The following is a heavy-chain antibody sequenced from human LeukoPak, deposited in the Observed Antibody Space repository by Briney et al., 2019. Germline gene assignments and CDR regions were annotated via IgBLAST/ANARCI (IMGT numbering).Heavy chain of an antibody. CDR1: GFTFSSYS. Sequence: PGGSLRLSCAASGFTFSSYSMNWVRQAPGKGLEWASSISSSSSYIYYADSVKGRFTISRDNAENSLYLQMNSLRAEDTAVYYCARDHVAVAGCIDYWGQGTLVTVSS. V-gene: IGHV3-21*01. CDR3: ARDHVAVAGCIDY. CDR2: ISSSSSYI. D-gene: IGHD6-19*01. J-gene: IGHJ4*02.